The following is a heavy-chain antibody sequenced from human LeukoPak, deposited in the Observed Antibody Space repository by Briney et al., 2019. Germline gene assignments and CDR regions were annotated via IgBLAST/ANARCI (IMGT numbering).Heavy chain of an antibody. V-gene: IGHV3-21*01. CDR2: ISSSSSYI. D-gene: IGHD2-2*01. CDR3: ARGYCSSTSCPSLTGFDY. Sequence: GGSLRLSCAASGFTFSSHSMNWVRQAPGKGLEWVSSISSSSSYIYYADSVKGRFTISRDNAKNSLYLQMNSLRAEDTAVYYCARGYCSSTSCPSLTGFDYWGQGTLVTVSS. CDR1: GFTFSSHS. J-gene: IGHJ4*02.